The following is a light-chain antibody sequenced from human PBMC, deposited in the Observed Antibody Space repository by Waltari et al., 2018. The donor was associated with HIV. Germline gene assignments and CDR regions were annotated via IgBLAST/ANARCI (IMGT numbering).Light chain of an antibody. CDR2: WAS. J-gene: IGKJ4*01. V-gene: IGKV4-1*01. CDR3: QQYYTIEST. Sequence: DIVMTQSPDSLPVSLGERATMNCRSSRTVYFNSNNQNYLAWYQQNPGQSPKVLIYWASTRASGVPGRFSGSGSGTDFNLTISSLQADDVAVYYCQQYYTIESTFGGGTKVEIK. CDR1: RTVYFNSNNQNY.